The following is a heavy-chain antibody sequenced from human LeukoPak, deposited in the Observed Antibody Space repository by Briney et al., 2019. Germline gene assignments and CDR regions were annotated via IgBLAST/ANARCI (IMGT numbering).Heavy chain of an antibody. CDR2: ISGSGGST. D-gene: IGHD3-22*01. CDR3: AKANYYDSSGYFDY. J-gene: IGHJ4*02. Sequence: GGSLRLSCAASGFTFYTYAMTWVRQAPGKGLEWVSAISGSGGSTYYADSVKGRFTISRDNSKNTLYLQMNSLRAEDTAVYYCAKANYYDSSGYFDYWGQGTLVTVSS. V-gene: IGHV3-23*01. CDR1: GFTFYTYA.